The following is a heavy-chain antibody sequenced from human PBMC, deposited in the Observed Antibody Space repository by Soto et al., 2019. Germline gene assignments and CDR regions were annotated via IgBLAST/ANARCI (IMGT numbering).Heavy chain of an antibody. Sequence: QVQLVQSGAEVKKPGSSVKVSCKASGGTFSSYAISWVRQAPGQGLEWMGGIIPIFGTANYAQKFQGRVTITADESTSTAYMELSSLRSEDTAVYYFARSNYYDSSGYYLNFDYWVQGTLVTVSS. CDR2: IIPIFGTA. J-gene: IGHJ4*02. CDR1: GGTFSSYA. D-gene: IGHD3-22*01. CDR3: ARSNYYDSSGYYLNFDY. V-gene: IGHV1-69*01.